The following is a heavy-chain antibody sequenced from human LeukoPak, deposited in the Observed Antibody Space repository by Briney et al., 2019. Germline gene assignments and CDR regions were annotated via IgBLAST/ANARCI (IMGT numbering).Heavy chain of an antibody. Sequence: GGSLRLSCAASGFIFSDYYMDWVRQAPGKGLEWVSSISSSSSYIYYADSVKGRFTISRDNAKNSLYLQMNSLRAEDTAVYYCAGGSGGSRPSTWGQGTLVTVSS. V-gene: IGHV3-21*01. J-gene: IGHJ4*02. CDR1: GFIFSDYY. CDR3: AGGSGGSRPST. D-gene: IGHD2-15*01. CDR2: ISSSSSYI.